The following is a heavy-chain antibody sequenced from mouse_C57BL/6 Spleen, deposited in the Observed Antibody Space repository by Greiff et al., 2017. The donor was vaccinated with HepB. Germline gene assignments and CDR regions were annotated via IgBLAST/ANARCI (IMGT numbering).Heavy chain of an antibody. V-gene: IGHV5-17*01. D-gene: IGHD1-1*01. Sequence: EVMLVESGGGLVKPGGSLKLSCAASGFTFSDYGMHWVRQAPEKGLEWVAYISSGSSTIYYADTVKGRFTISRDNAKNTLFLQMTSLRSEDTAMDYCARQDYYGTKPSWVAYWGQGTLVTVSA. CDR3: ARQDYYGTKPSWVAY. J-gene: IGHJ3*01. CDR1: GFTFSDYG. CDR2: ISSGSSTI.